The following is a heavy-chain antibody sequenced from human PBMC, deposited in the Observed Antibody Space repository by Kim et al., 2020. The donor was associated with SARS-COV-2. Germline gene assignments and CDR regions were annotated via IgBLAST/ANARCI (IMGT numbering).Heavy chain of an antibody. CDR3: ARATYNWNYVDY. D-gene: IGHD1-20*01. V-gene: IGHV4-31*02. J-gene: IGHJ4*02. Sequence: YDNPSLKSRVTISVDTSKNQFSLKLRSVTAADTAVYYCARATYNWNYVDYWGQGTLVTVSS.